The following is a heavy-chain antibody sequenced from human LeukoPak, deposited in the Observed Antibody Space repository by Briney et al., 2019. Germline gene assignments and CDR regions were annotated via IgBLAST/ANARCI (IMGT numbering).Heavy chain of an antibody. Sequence: ASVKVSCKASGYTFTSYAMNWVRQAPGQGLEWMGWINTNTGNPTYAQGFTGRFVFSLDTSVSTAYLQISSLKAEDTAVYYCARGGLLWFGELTYYYYYMDVWGKGTTVTVSS. CDR3: ARGGLLWFGELTYYYYYMDV. J-gene: IGHJ6*03. CDR1: GYTFTSYA. CDR2: INTNTGNP. D-gene: IGHD3-10*01. V-gene: IGHV7-4-1*02.